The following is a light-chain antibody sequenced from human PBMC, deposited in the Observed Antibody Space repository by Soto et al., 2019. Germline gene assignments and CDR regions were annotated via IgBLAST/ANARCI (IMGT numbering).Light chain of an antibody. Sequence: EIVLTQSPGTLSLSPGQRATLSCRASQSVSSGNLAWYQQKPGQAPRLLIYGTSNRATVIPYRFSGSGSGTDFTLTMIRLEREDFAVYYCKQYGSSPKTFGQGTKIEIK. V-gene: IGKV3-20*01. CDR3: KQYGSSPKT. CDR1: QSVSSGN. CDR2: GTS. J-gene: IGKJ1*01.